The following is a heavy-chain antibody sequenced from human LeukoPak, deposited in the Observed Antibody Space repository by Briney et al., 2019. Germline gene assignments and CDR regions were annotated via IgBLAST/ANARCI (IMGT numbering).Heavy chain of an antibody. CDR2: FDPEHGEM. D-gene: IGHD2-15*01. Sequence: ASVKVSCKVSGDTLTELSTHWVRQAPGKGLEWMGGFDPEHGEMIYAQKLQGRVTMTEDRSTDTAYMELSSLRSEDTAVYYCAREDVVLVDAVRYYYYGMDVWGQGTTVTVSS. CDR1: GDTLTELS. CDR3: AREDVVLVDAVRYYYYGMDV. V-gene: IGHV1-24*01. J-gene: IGHJ6*02.